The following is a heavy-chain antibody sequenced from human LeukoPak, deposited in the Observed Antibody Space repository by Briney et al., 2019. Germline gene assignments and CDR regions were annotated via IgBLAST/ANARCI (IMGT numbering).Heavy chain of an antibody. CDR2: IKQDGSEK. Sequence: GGSLRLSCAASGFTFSSYWMSWVREAPGKGLEWVATIKQDGSEKYYVDSVKGRFTISRDNTKNSLSLQMNSLRAEDTAVYYCANWNRGRYSFDYWGQGTLVTVSS. CDR3: ANWNRGRYSFDY. J-gene: IGHJ4*02. CDR1: GFTFSSYW. V-gene: IGHV3-7*01. D-gene: IGHD1-26*01.